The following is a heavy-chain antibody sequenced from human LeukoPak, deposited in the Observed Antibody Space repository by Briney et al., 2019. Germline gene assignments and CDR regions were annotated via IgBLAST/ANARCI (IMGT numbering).Heavy chain of an antibody. CDR2: IKQDGSEK. Sequence: GGSLRLSCAASGCTFSSYWMSWVRQAPGKGLEWVANIKQDGSEKYYVDSVKGRFTISRDSAKNSLYLQMNSLRAEDTAVYYCARDGLWWFPLSYGMDVWGQGTTVTVSS. D-gene: IGHD2-21*01. CDR3: ARDGLWWFPLSYGMDV. CDR1: GCTFSSYW. J-gene: IGHJ6*02. V-gene: IGHV3-7*01.